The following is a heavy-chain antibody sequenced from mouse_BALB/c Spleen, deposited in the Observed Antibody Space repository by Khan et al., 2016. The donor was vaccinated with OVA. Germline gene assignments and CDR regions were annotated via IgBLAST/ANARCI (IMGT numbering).Heavy chain of an antibody. J-gene: IGHJ4*01. D-gene: IGHD2-10*01. CDR2: IWSDGST. CDR3: ARQPYYHYYIMDD. Sequence: QVQLKESGPGLVAPSQSLSITCTISGFSLTNYGVHWVRQPPGKGLEWLVVIWSDGSTTYNSTLKSRLSISNDNSKSQVFLKMNSLQTDDTAMYYCARQPYYHYYIMDDWGQGTSVTVSS. CDR1: GFSLTNYG. V-gene: IGHV2-6-1*01.